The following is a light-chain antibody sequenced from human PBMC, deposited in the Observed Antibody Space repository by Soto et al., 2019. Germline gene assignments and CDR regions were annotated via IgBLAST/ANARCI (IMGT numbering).Light chain of an antibody. Sequence: QSVLTQPPSASGTPGQRVTISCSGSSSNIGSDTVNWYQQPPGTAPKLLIYSNNQRPSGVPDRFSGSKSGTSVSLAISELQSEDEADYYCAAWDDSLNGWVFGGGTKLTVL. CDR3: AAWDDSLNGWV. J-gene: IGLJ3*02. CDR2: SNN. V-gene: IGLV1-44*01. CDR1: SSNIGSDT.